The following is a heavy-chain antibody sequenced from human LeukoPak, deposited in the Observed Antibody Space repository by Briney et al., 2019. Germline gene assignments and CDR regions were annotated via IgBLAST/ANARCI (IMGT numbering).Heavy chain of an antibody. D-gene: IGHD6-25*01. J-gene: IGHJ4*02. CDR3: AREYSRGYYFDY. CDR1: GFTFSDYY. CDR2: ISSSGSTI. V-gene: IGHV3-11*04. Sequence: PGGSLRLSCAASGFTFSDYYMSWVRQAPGKGLEWVSYISSSGSTIYYADSVKGRFTISRDNAKNSLYLQMNSLRAEDTAVYYCAREYSRGYYFDYWGQGTLVTVSS.